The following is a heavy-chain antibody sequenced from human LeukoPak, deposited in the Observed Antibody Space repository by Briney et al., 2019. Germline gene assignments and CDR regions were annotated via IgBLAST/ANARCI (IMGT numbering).Heavy chain of an antibody. CDR1: GITFSSYA. J-gene: IGHJ4*02. CDR2: FSGSGDRT. V-gene: IGHV3-23*01. D-gene: IGHD3-22*01. CDR3: AKDSGYHFLDY. Sequence: GGSLRLSCAASGITFSSYAMIWVRQAPGKGLEWVSAFSGSGDRTYHADSVKGRLTISRDNSKNTLYLQMSSLRAEDTAVYYCAKDSGYHFLDYWGQGTPVTVSS.